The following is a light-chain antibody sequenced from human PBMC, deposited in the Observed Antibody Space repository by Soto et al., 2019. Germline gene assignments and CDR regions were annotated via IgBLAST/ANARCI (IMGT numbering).Light chain of an antibody. Sequence: SALTQPRSVSGSPGQSVTISCTGTSSDVGGYNYVSWYQQNPGKAPKLMIHDVTKRPSGVPDRFSGSKSGNTASLTISGLQAEDEADYYCCSYAGNYTYVFGTGTQLTVL. CDR2: DVT. CDR3: CSYAGNYTYV. CDR1: SSDVGGYNY. J-gene: IGLJ1*01. V-gene: IGLV2-11*01.